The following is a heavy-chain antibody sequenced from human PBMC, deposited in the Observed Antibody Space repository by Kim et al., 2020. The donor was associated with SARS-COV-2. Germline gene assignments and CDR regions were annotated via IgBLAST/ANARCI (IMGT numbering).Heavy chain of an antibody. CDR1: GYTFTSYG. CDR3: ARGYDILTGYFQSRYYGMDV. V-gene: IGHV1-18*04. D-gene: IGHD3-9*01. J-gene: IGHJ6*02. CDR2: ISAYNGNT. Sequence: ASVKVSRKASGYTFTSYGISWVRQAPGQGLEWMGWISAYNGNTNYAQKLQGRVTMTTDTSTSTAYMELRSLRSDDTAVYYCARGYDILTGYFQSRYYGMDVWGQGTTVTVSS.